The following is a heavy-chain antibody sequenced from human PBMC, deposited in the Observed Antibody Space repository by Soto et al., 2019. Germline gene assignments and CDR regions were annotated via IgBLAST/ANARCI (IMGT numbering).Heavy chain of an antibody. J-gene: IGHJ6*02. CDR1: GGSFNDYY. CDR3: ARRSSYYYYFAMDV. V-gene: IGHV4-34*01. CDR2: INHSGST. D-gene: IGHD2-2*01. Sequence: QVQLQQWGAGLLKPSEPLSLTCAVYGGSFNDYYSTWIRQSPGKGLEWIGEINHSGSTNYNPSLKSRVTISIDTSRNEFSLNLSSVTAADTAVYYCARRSSYYYYFAMDVWGQGTTVTVSS.